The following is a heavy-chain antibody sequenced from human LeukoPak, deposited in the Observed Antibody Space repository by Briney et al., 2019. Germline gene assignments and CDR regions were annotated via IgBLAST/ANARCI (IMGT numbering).Heavy chain of an antibody. CDR3: ARTATMVRGVIEDY. J-gene: IGHJ4*02. Sequence: GSLRLSCAASGFTFSSYGMHWVRQAPGKGLEWVAVIWYDGSNKYYADSVKGRFTISRDNSKNTLYLQMNSLRAEDTAVYYCARTATMVRGVIEDYWGQGTLVTVSS. CDR1: GFTFSSYG. CDR2: IWYDGSNK. V-gene: IGHV3-33*01. D-gene: IGHD3-10*01.